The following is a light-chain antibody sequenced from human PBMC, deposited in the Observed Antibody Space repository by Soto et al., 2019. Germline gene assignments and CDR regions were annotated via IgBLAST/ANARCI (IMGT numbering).Light chain of an antibody. CDR3: QQYGSSPPYT. J-gene: IGKJ2*01. CDR1: QSVRSTY. V-gene: IGKV3-20*01. CDR2: GAS. Sequence: EIVLTQSPGTLSLSPGERATLSCRASQSVRSTYLAWYQQKPGQAPRLLLYGASSRATGIPDRFSGSGSGTDFTLTISRLEPEYFAVYYCQQYGSSPPYTFGQGTKLEIK.